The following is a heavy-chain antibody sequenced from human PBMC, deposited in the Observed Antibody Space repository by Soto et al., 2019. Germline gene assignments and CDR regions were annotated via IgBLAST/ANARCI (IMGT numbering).Heavy chain of an antibody. CDR3: ARGRGYCSSTSCYAVYYYYGMDV. CDR2: IWYDGSNK. D-gene: IGHD2-2*01. CDR1: GFTFSSYG. V-gene: IGHV3-33*01. J-gene: IGHJ6*02. Sequence: QVQLVESGGGVVQPGRSLRLSCAASGFTFSSYGMHWVRQAPGKGLEWVAVIWYDGSNKYYADSVKGRFTISRDNSKNTLYLQMNSLRAEDTAVYYCARGRGYCSSTSCYAVYYYYGMDVWGQGTTVTVSS.